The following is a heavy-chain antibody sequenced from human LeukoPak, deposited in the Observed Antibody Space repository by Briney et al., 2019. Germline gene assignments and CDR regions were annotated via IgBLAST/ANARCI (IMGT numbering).Heavy chain of an antibody. J-gene: IGHJ4*02. V-gene: IGHV3-43*02. CDR1: GFTFDDYA. Sequence: PGGSLRLSCAASGFTFDDYAMHWVRQAPGKGLEWVSLSSGDGGSTYYADSVKGRFTISRDNSKNSLYLQMNSLRTEDTALYYCATGRKNCGGDCYPAGPYDYWGQGTLVTVSS. D-gene: IGHD2-21*02. CDR2: SSGDGGST. CDR3: ATGRKNCGGDCYPAGPYDY.